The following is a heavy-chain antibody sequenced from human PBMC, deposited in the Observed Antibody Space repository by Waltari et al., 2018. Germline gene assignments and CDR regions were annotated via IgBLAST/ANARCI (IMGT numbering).Heavy chain of an antibody. CDR3: ARAVWTTTGYNAFDI. CDR1: GYSFTSYW. D-gene: IGHD3-9*01. Sequence: EVQLVQSGAEVKKPGESLKISCKGSGYSFTSYWIGWVRQMPGKGLEWVGIVYGGDSDTRYRPSFQGQVTMSADKSISTAWLQWSSLKASDTAMYYCARAVWTTTGYNAFDIWGQGTMVTVSS. V-gene: IGHV5-51*01. CDR2: VYGGDSDT. J-gene: IGHJ3*02.